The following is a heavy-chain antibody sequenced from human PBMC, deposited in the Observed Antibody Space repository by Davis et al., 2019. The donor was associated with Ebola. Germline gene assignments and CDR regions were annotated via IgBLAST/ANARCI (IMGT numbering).Heavy chain of an antibody. V-gene: IGHV3-21*01. CDR2: ISSSSSYI. CDR3: AKGDKADP. Sequence: GESLKISCAASGFTFSYYSMNWVRQAPGKGLEWVSSISSSSSYIYYADSVKGRFTISRDNAKNSLYLQMNSLRAEDTAVYYCAKGDKADPWGQGTLVTVSS. CDR1: GFTFSYYS. J-gene: IGHJ5*02.